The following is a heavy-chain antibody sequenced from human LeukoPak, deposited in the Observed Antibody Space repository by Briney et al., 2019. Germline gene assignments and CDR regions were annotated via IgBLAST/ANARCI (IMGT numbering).Heavy chain of an antibody. J-gene: IGHJ4*02. D-gene: IGHD5-18*01. CDR1: GGSISSYY. CDR2: IYYSGST. CDR3: ARDASGYSYGPGAYYFDY. V-gene: IGHV4-59*12. Sequence: SETLSLTCTVSGGSISSYYWSWIRQPPGKGLEWIGYIYYSGSTNYNPSLKSRVTISVDTSKNQFSLKLSSVTAADTAVYYCARDASGYSYGPGAYYFDYWGQGTLVTVSS.